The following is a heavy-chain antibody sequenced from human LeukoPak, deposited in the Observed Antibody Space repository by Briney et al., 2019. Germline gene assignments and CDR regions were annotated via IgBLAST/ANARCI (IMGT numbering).Heavy chain of an antibody. CDR3: ARRSKLVLDNSPPDY. CDR2: ISSSSSYM. D-gene: IGHD6-6*01. CDR1: GFTSSSYS. V-gene: IGHV3-21*01. Sequence: GGSLRLSCAASGFTSSSYSMNWVRQAPGKGLEWVSSISSSSSYMYYADSVKGRFTISRDNAKNSLYLQMNSLRAEDTAVYYCARRSKLVLDNSPPDYWGQGTLVTVSS. J-gene: IGHJ4*02.